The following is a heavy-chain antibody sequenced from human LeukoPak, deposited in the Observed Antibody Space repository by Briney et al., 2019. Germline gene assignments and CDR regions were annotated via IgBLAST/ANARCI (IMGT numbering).Heavy chain of an antibody. CDR2: INWDGGST. J-gene: IGHJ4*02. D-gene: IGHD2-2*02. V-gene: IGHV3-43*01. CDR3: TKGSNTWPSLFDY. Sequence: PGGSLRLSCAASGFNFEDYTMHWVRQTPGKGLEWVSLINWDGGSTYYADSVKGRFATSRDNNKNSLYLQMTSLRTEDTALYYCTKGSNTWPSLFDYWGQGTLVTVSS. CDR1: GFNFEDYT.